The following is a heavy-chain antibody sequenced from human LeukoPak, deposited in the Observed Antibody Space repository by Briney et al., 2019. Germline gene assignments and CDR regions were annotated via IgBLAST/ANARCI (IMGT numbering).Heavy chain of an antibody. CDR1: GFTFSSYE. D-gene: IGHD2-15*01. CDR2: ISTSSSYI. Sequence: GGSLRLSCAASGFTFSSYEMNWVRQAPGKGLEWVSSISTSSSYIYYADSVRGRFTISRDNAKNSLYLQMNSLRAEDTAVYSCARGADGVSSNSRGWFDPWGQGTLVTVSS. V-gene: IGHV3-21*01. CDR3: ARGADGVSSNSRGWFDP. J-gene: IGHJ5*02.